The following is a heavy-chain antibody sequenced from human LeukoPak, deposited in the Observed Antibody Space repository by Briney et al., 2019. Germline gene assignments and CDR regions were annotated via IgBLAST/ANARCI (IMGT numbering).Heavy chain of an antibody. CDR2: ISSSSSYI. Sequence: PGGSLRLSCAASGFTFSSYSMNWVRQAPGKGLEWVSSISSSSSYIYYADSVKGRFTISRDNAKNSLYLQMNSLRAEDTAVYYCARGEYCSSTSCYARGFDYWGQGTLVTVSS. D-gene: IGHD2-2*01. CDR3: ARGEYCSSTSCYARGFDY. V-gene: IGHV3-21*01. J-gene: IGHJ4*02. CDR1: GFTFSSYS.